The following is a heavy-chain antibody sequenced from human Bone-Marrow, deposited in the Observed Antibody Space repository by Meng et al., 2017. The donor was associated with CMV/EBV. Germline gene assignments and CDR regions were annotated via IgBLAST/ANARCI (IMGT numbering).Heavy chain of an antibody. V-gene: IGHV3-15*01. D-gene: IGHD2-2*01. CDR1: GFPFSNAW. Sequence: GGSLRLPFAASGFPFSNAWMSWVRQAPGKGLEWVGRIKSRTDGGTTDYAAPVKGRFTISRDDSKNTLYLQMNSLRTEDTALYYCTTERVLEDIVVETAAMFRWFDPWGQGTLVTVSS. J-gene: IGHJ5*02. CDR3: TTERVLEDIVVETAAMFRWFDP. CDR2: IKSRTDGGTT.